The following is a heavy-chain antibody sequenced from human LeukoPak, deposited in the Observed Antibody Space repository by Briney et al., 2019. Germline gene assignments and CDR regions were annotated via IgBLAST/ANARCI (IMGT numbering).Heavy chain of an antibody. CDR1: GYTFTNYG. CDR2: ISVSSGNT. CDR3: TRASSNWSPPGDY. Sequence: ASVKVSCKASGYTFTNYGITWVRQAPGQGLEWMGWISVSSGNTLYAQRVQGRATLTTDPSTGPAHMELRSLKSDDTAVYYCTRASSNWSPPGDYWGQGTLVTVSS. J-gene: IGHJ4*02. D-gene: IGHD6-13*01. V-gene: IGHV1-18*01.